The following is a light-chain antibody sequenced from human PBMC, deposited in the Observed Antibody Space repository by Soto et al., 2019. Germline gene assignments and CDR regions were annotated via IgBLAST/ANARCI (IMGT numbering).Light chain of an antibody. CDR3: QQYHSYWT. CDR1: QSISSW. J-gene: IGKJ1*01. Sequence: DSQMTQSPSTLAASVGERVTITCRASQSISSWLAWYQQKPGKAPKLLIYDASSLESGVPQRFSGSGSGTEFTLTISSLQTDDFSTYYCQQYHSYWTFGQGTK. V-gene: IGKV1-5*01. CDR2: DAS.